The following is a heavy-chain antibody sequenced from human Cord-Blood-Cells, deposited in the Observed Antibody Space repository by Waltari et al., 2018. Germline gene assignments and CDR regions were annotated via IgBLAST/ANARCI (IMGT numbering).Heavy chain of an antibody. CDR2: IIPVFGTA. Sequence: QVQLVQSGAEVKKPGSSVKVSCKASGGTFSSYAISWVRQAHGQGLEWMGGIIPVFGTANHAQKFQGRVRITADESTSTAYMELSSLRSEDTAVYYCARGSPLEPSRAAAGIDYWGQGTLVTVSS. J-gene: IGHJ4*02. CDR3: ARGSPLEPSRAAAGIDY. CDR1: GGTFSSYA. D-gene: IGHD6-13*01. V-gene: IGHV1-69*01.